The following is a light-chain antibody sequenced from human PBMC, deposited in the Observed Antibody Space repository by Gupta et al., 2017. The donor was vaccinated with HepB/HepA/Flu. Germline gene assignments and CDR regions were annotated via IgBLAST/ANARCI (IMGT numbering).Light chain of an antibody. CDR3: MQGKLFPIT. CDR2: EVF. V-gene: IGKV2D-29*01. Sequence: DIVMTQTPLALSVTPGQPASISCKSSQSRLQSDGKTYLSWYLQKPGQPPQLLIYEVFNRVSGVPERFSGRGSGTDFTLKVSRVEAEDVGVYYCMQGKLFPITFGQGTRLEIK. J-gene: IGKJ5*01. CDR1: QSRLQSDGKTY.